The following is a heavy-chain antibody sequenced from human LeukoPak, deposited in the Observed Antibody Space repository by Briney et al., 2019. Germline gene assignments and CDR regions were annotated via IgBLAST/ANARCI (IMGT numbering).Heavy chain of an antibody. CDR3: ARIRCGSGPEICYNH. D-gene: IGHD2-8*01. CDR2: VSPDGYS. J-gene: IGHJ5*02. CDR1: GVSLTDYY. Sequence: SETLSLTCAVSGVSLTDYYWSWIRQSPGKGLEGIREVSPDGYSKYNPSLKSRLSMSVDRSENQLSLRLSSVTAADTAIYYCARIRCGSGPEICYNHWAQGSLVTVSS. V-gene: IGHV4-34*01.